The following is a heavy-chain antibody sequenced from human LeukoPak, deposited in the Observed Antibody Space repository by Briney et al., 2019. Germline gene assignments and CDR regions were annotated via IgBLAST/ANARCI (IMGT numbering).Heavy chain of an antibody. Sequence: LTCTVXGGSISSGGYYWGWVRQHPGTGLEWIGYIYYSGSTYYNPSLKSRVTISVDTSKNQFSLKLSSVTAADTAVYYCARVVVVPANWFDPWGQGTLVTVSS. CDR1: GGSISSGGYY. CDR3: ARVVVVPANWFDP. CDR2: IYYSGST. J-gene: IGHJ5*02. V-gene: IGHV4-31*03. D-gene: IGHD2-2*01.